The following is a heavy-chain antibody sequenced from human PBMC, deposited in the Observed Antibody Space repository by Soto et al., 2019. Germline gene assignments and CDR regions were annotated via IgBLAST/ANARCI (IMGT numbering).Heavy chain of an antibody. CDR3: ARDRGSDDPIDY. Sequence: ESGGGGVQPERSLTLSCAASGFTFSSYGMHWVRPAPGKGLEWVAVIWHDGMNKYYADSVRGRFTISRDNSKNTLYLQMNSLRAEDTAVYYCARDRGSDDPIDYWGQGTLVTVSS. D-gene: IGHD3-10*01. CDR1: GFTFSSYG. J-gene: IGHJ4*02. CDR2: IWHDGMNK. V-gene: IGHV3-33*01.